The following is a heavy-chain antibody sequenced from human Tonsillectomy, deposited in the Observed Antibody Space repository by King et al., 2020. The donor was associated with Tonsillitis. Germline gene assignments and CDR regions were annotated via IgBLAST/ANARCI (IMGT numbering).Heavy chain of an antibody. CDR1: GGSISSSSYY. Sequence: QLQESGPGLVKPSETLSLTCTVSGGSISSSSYYWGWIRQPPGKGLEWIGSIYYSGSTYYNPSLKSRVTISVDTSKNQFSLKLSSVTAADTAVYYCARQDIVVVVAATDHDAFDIWGQGTMVTVSS. CDR3: ARQDIVVVVAATDHDAFDI. CDR2: IYYSGST. D-gene: IGHD2-15*01. J-gene: IGHJ3*02. V-gene: IGHV4-39*07.